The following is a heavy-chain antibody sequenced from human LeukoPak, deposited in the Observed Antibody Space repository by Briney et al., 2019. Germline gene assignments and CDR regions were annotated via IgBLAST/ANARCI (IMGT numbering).Heavy chain of an antibody. Sequence: PGGSLRLSCAASGFTFSSYGMNWVRQAPGKRLEWVSGISGSGGITYYADSVKGRFSISRDNSKNTLYLQMNSLRAEDTAVYYCAKTTTVTIDYWGQGTLVTVSS. CDR2: ISGSGGIT. CDR1: GFTFSSYG. CDR3: AKTTTVTIDY. D-gene: IGHD4-17*01. V-gene: IGHV3-23*01. J-gene: IGHJ4*02.